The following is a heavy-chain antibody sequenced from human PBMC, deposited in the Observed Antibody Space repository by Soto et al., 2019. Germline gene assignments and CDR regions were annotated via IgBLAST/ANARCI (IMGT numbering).Heavy chain of an antibody. J-gene: IGHJ6*02. CDR1: GFTFSSYE. V-gene: IGHV3-48*03. CDR2: ISSSGSTI. D-gene: IGHD2-15*01. CDR3: ARDSYCSGGSCSRRYGMDA. Sequence: PGGSLRLSCAASGFTFSSYEMNWVRQAPGKGLEWVSYISSSGSTIYYADSVNGRFTISRDNAKNSLYLQMNSLRAEDTAVYYCARDSYCSGGSCSRRYGMDAWGQGPTVTVSS.